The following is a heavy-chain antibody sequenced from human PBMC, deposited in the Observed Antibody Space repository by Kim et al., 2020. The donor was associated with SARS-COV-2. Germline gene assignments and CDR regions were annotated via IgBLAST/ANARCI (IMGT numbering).Heavy chain of an antibody. CDR2: INPSGGST. CDR1: GYTFTSYY. J-gene: IGHJ6*02. V-gene: IGHV1-46*01. Sequence: ASVKVSCKASGYTFTSYYMHWVRQAPGQGLEWMGIINPSGGSTSYAQKFQGRVTMTRDTSTSTVYMELSSLRSEDTAVYYCAGSITMVRGVNPYYYGMDVWGQGTTVTVSS. CDR3: AGSITMVRGVNPYYYGMDV. D-gene: IGHD3-10*01.